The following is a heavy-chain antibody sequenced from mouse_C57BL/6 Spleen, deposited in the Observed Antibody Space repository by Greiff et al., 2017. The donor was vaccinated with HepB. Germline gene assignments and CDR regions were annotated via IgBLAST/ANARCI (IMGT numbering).Heavy chain of an antibody. Sequence: QVQLQQPGAELVRPGTSVKLSCKASGYTFTSYWMHWVKQRPGQGLEWIGVIDPSDSYTNYNQKFKGKATLTVDTSSSTAYMQLSSLTSEDSAVYYCVGRDSFAYWGQGTLVTVSA. CDR3: VGRDSFAY. CDR1: GYTFTSYW. J-gene: IGHJ3*01. D-gene: IGHD3-3*01. V-gene: IGHV1-59*01. CDR2: IDPSDSYT.